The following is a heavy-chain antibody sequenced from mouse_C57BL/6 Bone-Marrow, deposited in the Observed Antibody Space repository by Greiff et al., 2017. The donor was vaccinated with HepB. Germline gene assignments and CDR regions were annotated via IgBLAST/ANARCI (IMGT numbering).Heavy chain of an antibody. CDR3: ARGGDYVY. Sequence: DVQLQESGPGLVKPSQSLSLTCSVTGYSITSGYYWNWIRQFPGNKLEWMGYISYDGSNNYNPSLKNRISITRDTSKNQFFLKLNSVTTEDTATYYCARGGDYVYWGQGTTLTVSS. CDR1: GYSITSGYY. V-gene: IGHV3-6*01. D-gene: IGHD2-4*01. CDR2: ISYDGSN. J-gene: IGHJ2*01.